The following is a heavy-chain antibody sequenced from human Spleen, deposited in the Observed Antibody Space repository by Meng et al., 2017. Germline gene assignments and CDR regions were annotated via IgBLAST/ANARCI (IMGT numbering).Heavy chain of an antibody. Sequence: QVQLQQSGPGLVKPSQTLSLTCAISWDSVSSSSVAWDWIRQSPSRGLEWLGRTYYRSKWYNDYAVSVKSRIPINPDTSRNQFSLQLNSVTPEDTAVEYCTGEFSSSQDYWGQGTLVTVSS. D-gene: IGHD6-13*01. V-gene: IGHV6-1*01. CDR3: TGEFSSSQDY. CDR2: TYYRSKWYN. CDR1: WDSVSSSSVA. J-gene: IGHJ4*02.